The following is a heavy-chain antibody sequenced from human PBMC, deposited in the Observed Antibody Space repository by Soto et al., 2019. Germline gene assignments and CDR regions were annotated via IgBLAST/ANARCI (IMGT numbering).Heavy chain of an antibody. Sequence: QVQLHESGPGLVKSSETLSLICTVSGGSISGYYWTWIRQPAGKGLEWIGHIYFSGVTNYNPSLQSRITMSIDTSNNEFPLKLTSVTAADTAVYYCAKGATDLDPWGQVIQVTVSS. CDR3: AKGATDLDP. CDR1: GGSISGYY. J-gene: IGHJ5*02. CDR2: IYFSGVT. V-gene: IGHV4-4*07.